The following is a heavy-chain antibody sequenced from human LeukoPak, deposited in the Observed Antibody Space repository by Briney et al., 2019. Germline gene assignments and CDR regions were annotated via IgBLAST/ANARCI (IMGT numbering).Heavy chain of an antibody. D-gene: IGHD3-3*01. V-gene: IGHV3-7*01. CDR1: GFSFSSYW. CDR3: ARDSGEYYDFWSGYLSLHWYFDY. CDR2: IKQDGSEK. Sequence: GGSLRLSCGVSGFSFSSYWMSWVRQAPGKGLEWVANIKQDGSEKYYVDSVKGRFTISRDNAKNSLYLQMNSLRAEDTAVYYCARDSGEYYDFWSGYLSLHWYFDYWGQGTLVTVSS. J-gene: IGHJ4*02.